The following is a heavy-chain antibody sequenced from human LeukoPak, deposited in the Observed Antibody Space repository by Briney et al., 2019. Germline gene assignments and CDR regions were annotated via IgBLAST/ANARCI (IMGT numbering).Heavy chain of an antibody. J-gene: IGHJ4*02. V-gene: IGHV3-7*01. CDR1: GFTFDDYG. Sequence: GGSLRLSCAASGFTFDDYGMSWVRQAPGKGLEWVANIKQDGSEKYYVDSVKGRFTISRDNAKNSLYLQMNSLRAEDTAVYYCARLYDFWSGYYRDYWGQGTLVTVSS. CDR2: IKQDGSEK. D-gene: IGHD3-3*01. CDR3: ARLYDFWSGYYRDY.